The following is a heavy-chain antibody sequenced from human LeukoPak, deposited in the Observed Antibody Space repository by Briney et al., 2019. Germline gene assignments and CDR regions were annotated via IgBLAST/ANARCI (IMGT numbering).Heavy chain of an antibody. J-gene: IGHJ5*02. CDR1: GGSFSGYY. D-gene: IGHD6-13*01. V-gene: IGHV4-34*01. CDR3: ARSIAAAGTGWFDP. CDR2: INHSGST. Sequence: SETLSLTCAVYGGSFSGYYWSWIRQPPGKGLEWIGEINHSGSTNYTPSLKSRVTISVDTSKNQFSLKLSSVTAADTAVYYCARSIAAAGTGWFDPWGQGTLVTVSS.